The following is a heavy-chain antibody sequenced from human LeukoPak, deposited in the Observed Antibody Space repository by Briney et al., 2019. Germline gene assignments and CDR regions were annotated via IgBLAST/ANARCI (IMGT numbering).Heavy chain of an antibody. CDR3: ARGPYSYDSSGAYI. CDR2: ISGSGST. CDR1: GGSISSSSYY. D-gene: IGHD3-22*01. Sequence: PSETLSLTCTVSGGSISSSSYYWGWIRQPPGKGLEWIGRISGSGSTNYNPSLKSRVTISVDTSKNQFSLKLSSVTAADTAVYFCARGPYSYDSSGAYIWGQGTMVTVSS. J-gene: IGHJ3*02. V-gene: IGHV4-39*07.